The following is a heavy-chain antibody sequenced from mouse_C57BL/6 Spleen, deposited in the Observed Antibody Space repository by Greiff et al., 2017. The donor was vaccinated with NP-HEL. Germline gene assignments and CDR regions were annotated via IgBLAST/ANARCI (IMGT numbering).Heavy chain of an antibody. V-gene: IGHV1-72*01. J-gene: IGHJ4*01. CDR2: IDPNSGGT. CDR1: GYTFTSYW. D-gene: IGHD1-1*01. Sequence: QVQLKQPGAELVKPGASVKLSCKASGYTFTSYWMHWVKQRPGRGLEWIGRIDPNSGGTKYNEKFKSKATLTVDKPSSTAYMQLSSLTSEDSAVYYCARSGGLLLRPEAMDYWGQGTSVTVSS. CDR3: ARSGGLLLRPEAMDY.